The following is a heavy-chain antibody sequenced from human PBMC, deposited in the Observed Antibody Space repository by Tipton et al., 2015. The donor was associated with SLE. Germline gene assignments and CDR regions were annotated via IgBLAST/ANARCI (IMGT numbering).Heavy chain of an antibody. CDR1: GGSITTRSYY. J-gene: IGHJ4*02. Sequence: TLSLTCIVSGGSITTRSYYWGWIRQPPGKGLEWIGYIYNSGGTDYNPSLKSRVTISADTSKNHFSLNLSSVTAADTAVYYCARGGVGGYDYFDYWGQGALVTVSS. CDR3: ARGGVGGYDYFDY. CDR2: IYNSGGT. D-gene: IGHD5-12*01. V-gene: IGHV4-31*03.